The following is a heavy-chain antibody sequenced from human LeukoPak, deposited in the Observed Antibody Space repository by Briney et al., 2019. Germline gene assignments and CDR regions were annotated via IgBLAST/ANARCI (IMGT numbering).Heavy chain of an antibody. J-gene: IGHJ4*02. CDR2: IYHSGST. Sequence: KPSETLSLTCAVSDFSISSGYYWGWIRQPPGKGLEWIGSIYHSGSTYYNPSLKSRDTMSVDTSKNQFSLKLSSVTAADTAVYYCARHYSNYVHFDYWGQGTLVTVSS. V-gene: IGHV4-38-2*01. D-gene: IGHD4-11*01. CDR1: DFSISSGYY. CDR3: ARHYSNYVHFDY.